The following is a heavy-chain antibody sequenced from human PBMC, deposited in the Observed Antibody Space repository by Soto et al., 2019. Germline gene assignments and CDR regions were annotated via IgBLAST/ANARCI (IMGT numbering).Heavy chain of an antibody. V-gene: IGHV4-34*01. Sequence: SETLSLTCAVYGGSFSGYYWTWIRQPPGKGLEWIGEINHRGNTNYNPSLKSRVTISVDTSKNQFSLKLTPVTAADTAVYYCARQEVPQWFTKGYYGMDVWDQGXTVTVYS. CDR3: ARQEVPQWFTKGYYGMDV. CDR1: GGSFSGYY. J-gene: IGHJ6*02. CDR2: INHRGNT. D-gene: IGHD2-8*01.